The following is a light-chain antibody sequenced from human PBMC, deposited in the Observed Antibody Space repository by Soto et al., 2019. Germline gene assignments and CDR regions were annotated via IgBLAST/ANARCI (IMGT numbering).Light chain of an antibody. CDR3: QQYGSSPRT. CDR1: QSVSRNY. Sequence: EIVLTQSPATLSLSPGERATLSCGASQSVSRNYLAWYQQKPGLAPSLLIYGASSRATGIPDRFSGSGSGTDFTLTISRLEPEDFAVYYCQQYGSSPRTFGQGTKVDIK. V-gene: IGKV3D-20*01. CDR2: GAS. J-gene: IGKJ1*01.